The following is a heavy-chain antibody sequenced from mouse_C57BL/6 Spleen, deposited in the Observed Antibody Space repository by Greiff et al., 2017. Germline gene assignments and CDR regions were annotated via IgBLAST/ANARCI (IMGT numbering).Heavy chain of an antibody. D-gene: IGHD2-4*01. CDR1: GYTFTSYW. CDR3: ARGIYYDYDVWFAD. Sequence: VQLQQPGAELVMPGASVKLSCKASGYTFTSYWMPWVKQRPGQGLEWIGEIDPSDSYTNYNQKFKGKSTLTVDKYSSTAYMQLSSLTSEDSAVYYCARGIYYDYDVWFADWGQGTLVTVSA. J-gene: IGHJ3*01. CDR2: IDPSDSYT. V-gene: IGHV1-69*01.